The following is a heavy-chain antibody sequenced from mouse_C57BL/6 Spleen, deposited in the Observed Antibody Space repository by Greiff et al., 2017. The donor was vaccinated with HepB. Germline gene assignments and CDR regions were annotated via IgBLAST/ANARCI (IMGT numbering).Heavy chain of an antibody. V-gene: IGHV3-6*01. CDR1: GYSITSGYN. CDR3: ARGGYDPFAY. J-gene: IGHJ3*01. D-gene: IGHD2-3*01. CDR2: ISYDGSN. Sequence: EVKLQESGPGLVKPSQSLSLTCSVSGYSITSGYNWNWNRQFPGNELGRMGYISYDGSNNYNPSLKKRTSITRDTSKNQFILKLNSVTAEDTATYYCARGGYDPFAYWGQGTLVTVSA.